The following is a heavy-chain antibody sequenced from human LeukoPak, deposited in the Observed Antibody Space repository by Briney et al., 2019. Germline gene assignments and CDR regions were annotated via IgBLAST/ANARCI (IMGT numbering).Heavy chain of an antibody. V-gene: IGHV3-23*01. CDR1: GFTFSSYA. Sequence: GGSLRLSCAASGFTFSSYAMSWVRQAPGEGLEWVSAISGSGGSTYYADSVKGRFTISRDNSKNTLYLQMNSLRAEDTAVYYCAKGSTVIRYYYYYYMDVWGKGTTVTVSS. CDR3: AKGSTVIRYYYYYYMDV. J-gene: IGHJ6*03. CDR2: ISGSGGST. D-gene: IGHD4-17*01.